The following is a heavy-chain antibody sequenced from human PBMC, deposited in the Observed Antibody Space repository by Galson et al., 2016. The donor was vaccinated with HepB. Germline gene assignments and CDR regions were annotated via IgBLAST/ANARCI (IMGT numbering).Heavy chain of an antibody. CDR2: IYHSGIS. Sequence: AVSGGSISYNYWWSWVRQPPGQGLEWIGQIYHSGISNYNPSLKSRVSISVDKSKNHFSLQLTSVTAADTAIYFCAKSRYSDTTGYFFPDFWGQGTLVTVSS. D-gene: IGHD3-22*01. CDR3: AKSRYSDTTGYFFPDF. V-gene: IGHV4-4*01. CDR1: GGSISYNYW. J-gene: IGHJ4*02.